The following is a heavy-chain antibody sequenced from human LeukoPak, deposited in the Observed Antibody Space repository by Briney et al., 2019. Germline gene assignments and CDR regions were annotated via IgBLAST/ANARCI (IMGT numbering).Heavy chain of an antibody. V-gene: IGHV3-30*18. CDR3: AKPLTGVSSDYFDY. D-gene: IGHD7-27*01. CDR1: GFTFSSYG. J-gene: IGHJ4*02. CDR2: ISYDGSNK. Sequence: HPGGSLRLSCAASGFTFSSYGMHWVRQAPGKGLEWMAVISYDGSNKYYTDSVKARFTISRDNSKNTLYLQMNSLRAEDTAVYYCAKPLTGVSSDYFDYWGQGTLVTVSS.